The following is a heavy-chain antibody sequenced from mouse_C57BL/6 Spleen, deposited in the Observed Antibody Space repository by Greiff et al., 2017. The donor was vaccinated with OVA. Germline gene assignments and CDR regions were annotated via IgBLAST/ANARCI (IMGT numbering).Heavy chain of an antibody. Sequence: VQLQQPGAELVRPGTSVKLSCKASGYAFTSFWMHWVKQRPGQGLEWIGEIDPADRHTNYNQKFKGKATLNVDKSSSTAYMQLRSLTYEGTAVYYRASLYDYDGRTYAMDYWGQGTSLTVSS. CDR3: ASLYDYDGRTYAMDY. CDR2: IDPADRHT. V-gene: IGHV1-59*01. D-gene: IGHD2-4*01. J-gene: IGHJ4*01. CDR1: GYAFTSFW.